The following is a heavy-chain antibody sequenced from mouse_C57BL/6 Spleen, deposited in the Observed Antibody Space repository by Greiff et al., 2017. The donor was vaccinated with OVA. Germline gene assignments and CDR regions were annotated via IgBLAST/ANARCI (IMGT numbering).Heavy chain of an antibody. CDR2: INPNNGGT. J-gene: IGHJ3*01. Sequence: VQLQHSGPELVKPGASVKIPCKASGYTFTDYNMDWVKQSHGKSLEWIGDINPNNGGTIYNQKFKGKATLTVDKSSSTAYMELRSLTSEDTAVYYCARGAWVYDYDGESPFAYWGQGTLVTVSA. CDR1: GYTFTDYN. V-gene: IGHV1-18*01. CDR3: ARGAWVYDYDGESPFAY. D-gene: IGHD2-4*01.